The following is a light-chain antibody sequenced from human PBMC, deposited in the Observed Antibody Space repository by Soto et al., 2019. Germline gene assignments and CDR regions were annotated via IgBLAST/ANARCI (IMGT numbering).Light chain of an antibody. Sequence: EIVMTQSPATLSVSPGERATLSCRASQSVSSNLAWYQQKPGQAPRLLIYGASTRATGIPARFSGSGSGTEFTPTMSSLQFEDFAVFYCQKYNNWPYTFGQGTKLYIK. CDR1: QSVSSN. V-gene: IGKV3-15*01. CDR3: QKYNNWPYT. CDR2: GAS. J-gene: IGKJ2*01.